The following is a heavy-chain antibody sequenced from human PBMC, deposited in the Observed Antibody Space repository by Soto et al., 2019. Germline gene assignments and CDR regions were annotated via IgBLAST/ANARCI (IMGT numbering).Heavy chain of an antibody. J-gene: IGHJ4*02. CDR3: ARVRSDFWSGFPY. V-gene: IGHV4-59*01. CDR2: VHHSGTT. D-gene: IGHD3-3*01. Sequence: SETLSLTCTVSGGSISSDYGNWIRQPPGKGLEWIGYVHHSGTTNYNPSFKSRVTMSVDTSKNQFSLKLSSVTAEDTAVYYCARVRSDFWSGFPYWGQGTLVTVSS. CDR1: GGSISSDY.